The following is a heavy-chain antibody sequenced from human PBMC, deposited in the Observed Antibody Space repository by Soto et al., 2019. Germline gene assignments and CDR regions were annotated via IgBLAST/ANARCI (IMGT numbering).Heavy chain of an antibody. CDR2: ISYSGST. Sequence: PSETLSLTCTVSGDSISSSSYYWGWVRQPPGKGLEWIGSISYSGSTSYRLSLRSRVTISVDTSKNQFSLKLSSVTAADTAVYYCARLSREFNYSYCMDVRGQGPTVTVS. V-gene: IGHV4-39*01. CDR1: GDSISSSSYY. CDR3: ARLSREFNYSYCMDV. D-gene: IGHD3-10*01. J-gene: IGHJ6*02.